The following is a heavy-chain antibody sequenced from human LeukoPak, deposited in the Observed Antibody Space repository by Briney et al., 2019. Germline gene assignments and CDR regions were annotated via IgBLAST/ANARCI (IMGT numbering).Heavy chain of an antibody. CDR1: GFTFNNYA. D-gene: IGHD1-26*01. V-gene: IGHV3-23*01. CDR3: AKQWVDC. J-gene: IGHJ4*02. Sequence: GGSLRLSCAASGFTFNNYAMNWVRQAPGKGLEWVSAISESGDKTHYADSVKGRFTVSRDNSQNTLYLQMNSLRAEDTALYYCAKQWVDCWGQGTLVTVSS. CDR2: ISESGDKT.